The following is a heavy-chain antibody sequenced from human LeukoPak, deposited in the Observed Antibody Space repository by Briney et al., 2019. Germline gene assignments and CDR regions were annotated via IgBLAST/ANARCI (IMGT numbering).Heavy chain of an antibody. J-gene: IGHJ4*02. CDR1: GFSFSSYE. CDR3: ARDVYYYDSSGYSQSLRFDY. V-gene: IGHV3-48*03. CDR2: ISSSGSTI. Sequence: GGSLRLSCAASGFSFSSYEMNWVRQAPGKGLEWVSYISSSGSTIYYADSVKGRFTISRDNPKNSLYLQMNSLRAEDTAVYYCARDVYYYDSSGYSQSLRFDYWGQGTLVTVSS. D-gene: IGHD3-22*01.